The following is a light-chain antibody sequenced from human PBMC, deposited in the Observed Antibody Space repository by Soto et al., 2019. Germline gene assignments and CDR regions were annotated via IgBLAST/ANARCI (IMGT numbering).Light chain of an antibody. CDR1: QSIGIY. CDR2: GAS. J-gene: IGKJ1*01. Sequence: DIQVTQSPSSLSAAVGDRVTITCRASQSIGIYLSWYHQKPGKAPQLLIYGASTLQSGVPSRFSGSGSGTHFTLTINSLQPEDVGTYSCQQSFSTPTFSQGTKVDIK. V-gene: IGKV1-39*01. CDR3: QQSFSTPT.